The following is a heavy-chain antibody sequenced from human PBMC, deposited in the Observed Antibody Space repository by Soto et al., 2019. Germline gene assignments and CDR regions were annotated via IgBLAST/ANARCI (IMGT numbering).Heavy chain of an antibody. D-gene: IGHD4-17*01. V-gene: IGHV1-18*01. CDR1: GYTFTNHG. J-gene: IGHJ4*02. CDR3: ARDLYPLAYDFDY. CDR2: ISGHNGNT. Sequence: QVQLVQSGAEVKKPGGSVKVSCKASGYTFTNHGISWVRQAPGQGRAWLGWISGHNGNTKYAQRLQGRVTMTTDTSTSTAYMELRSLKSDDTAVYYCARDLYPLAYDFDYWGQGTLVTVSS.